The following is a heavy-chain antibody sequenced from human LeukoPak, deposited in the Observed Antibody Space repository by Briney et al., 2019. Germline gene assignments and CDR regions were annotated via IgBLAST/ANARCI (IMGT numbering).Heavy chain of an antibody. CDR2: ISSSSSTI. V-gene: IGHV3-48*01. D-gene: IGHD6-13*01. CDR3: ARSLRLPNNTGDSVLPRGAAAGSFDY. Sequence: GGSLRLSCAASGFTFSSYSMNWVRHAPGKGLEWVSYISSSSSTIYYADSVKGRFTISRDNAKNSLYLQMNSLRAEDTAVYYCARSLRLPNNTGDSVLPRGAAAGSFDYWGQGTLVTVSS. J-gene: IGHJ4*02. CDR1: GFTFSSYS.